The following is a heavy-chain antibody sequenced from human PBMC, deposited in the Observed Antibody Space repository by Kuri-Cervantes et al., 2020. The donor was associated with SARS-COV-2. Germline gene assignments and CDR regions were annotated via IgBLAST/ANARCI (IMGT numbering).Heavy chain of an antibody. V-gene: IGHV5-10-1*01. J-gene: IGHJ4*02. CDR3: ARQVAHYDILTGYQMYYFDY. CDR2: IDPSDSYT. D-gene: IGHD3-9*01. Sequence: KVSCKGSGYSFTSYWISWVRQMPGKGLEWMGRIDPSDSYTNYSPSFQGHVTISADKSISTAYLQWSSLKASDTAMYYCARQVAHYDILTGYQMYYFDYWAQGTLVTVSS. CDR1: GYSFTSYW.